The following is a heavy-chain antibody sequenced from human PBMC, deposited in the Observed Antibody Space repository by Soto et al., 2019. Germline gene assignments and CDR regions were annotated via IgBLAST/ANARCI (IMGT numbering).Heavy chain of an antibody. CDR3: ARSLREYSGYCGY. CDR1: GFTFSDYY. V-gene: IGHV3-11*05. J-gene: IGHJ4*02. Sequence: QVQLVESGGGLVKPGGCLRLSCAASGFTFSDYYMSWIRQAPGKGLEWVSYISSSGSDTNYADSVKGRFTVSRNNAKNSLYLQMNSLRAEDTAAYYCARSLREYSGYCGYWGQGTLVTVSS. D-gene: IGHD5-12*01. CDR2: ISSSGSDT.